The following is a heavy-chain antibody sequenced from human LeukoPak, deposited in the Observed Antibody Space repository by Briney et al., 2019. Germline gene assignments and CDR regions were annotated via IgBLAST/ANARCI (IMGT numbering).Heavy chain of an antibody. CDR2: IIPICGTA. V-gene: IGHV1-69*05. CDR3: ARGWEILSAYYHYIDG. CDR1: GGTSPSYA. D-gene: IGHD1-26*01. Sequence: GPSVKVSSKASGGTSPSYAITWVRPAPGQGLGWMGSIIPICGTATYAQKFQGRVTITTDESTSTAYMEISSLRSEDTAVYYCARGWEILSAYYHYIDGWGKGTTVTVSS. J-gene: IGHJ6*03.